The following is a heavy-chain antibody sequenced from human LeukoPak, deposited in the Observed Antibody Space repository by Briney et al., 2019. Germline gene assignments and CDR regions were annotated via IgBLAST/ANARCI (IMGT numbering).Heavy chain of an antibody. J-gene: IGHJ5*02. D-gene: IGHD3-3*01. CDR3: ASESVFGVVIIRSDP. V-gene: IGHV4-59*12. Sequence: SETLSLTCTVSGGSISSYYWSWIRQPPGKGLEWIGYIYYSGSTYYNPSLKSRVTISVDTSKNQFSLKLSSVTAADTAVYYCASESVFGVVIIRSDPWGQGTLVTVSS. CDR1: GGSISSYY. CDR2: IYYSGST.